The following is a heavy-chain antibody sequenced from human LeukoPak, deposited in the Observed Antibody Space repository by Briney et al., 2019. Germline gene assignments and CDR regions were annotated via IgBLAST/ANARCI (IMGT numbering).Heavy chain of an antibody. J-gene: IGHJ4*02. V-gene: IGHV4-39*01. CDR3: ARERYYCDSTSEGNY. CDR2: MYYSGNT. CDR1: GGSISSSSYY. D-gene: IGHD2-2*01. Sequence: PSETLSLTCTVSGGSISSSSYYWGWIRQPPGKGLEWIGSMYYSGNTYYNPSLKSRVTISVDTSKNQFSLKLSSVTAADTAVYYCARERYYCDSTSEGNYWGQGTLVTVSS.